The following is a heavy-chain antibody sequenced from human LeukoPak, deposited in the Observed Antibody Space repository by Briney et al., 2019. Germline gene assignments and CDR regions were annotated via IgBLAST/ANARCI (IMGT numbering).Heavy chain of an antibody. CDR3: ARVTNYYGSGSPKLNDAFDI. CDR2: INPNSGGT. Sequence: GASVKVSCKASGYTLTGYYMHWVRQAPGQGLEWMGWINPNSGGTNYAQKFQGRVTMTRDTSISTAYMELSRLRSDDTAVYYCARVTNYYGSGSPKLNDAFDIWGQGTMVTVSS. V-gene: IGHV1-2*02. J-gene: IGHJ3*02. CDR1: GYTLTGYY. D-gene: IGHD3-10*01.